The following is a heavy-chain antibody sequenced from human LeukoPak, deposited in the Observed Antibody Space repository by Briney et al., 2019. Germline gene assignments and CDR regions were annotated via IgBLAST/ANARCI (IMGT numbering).Heavy chain of an antibody. D-gene: IGHD3-10*01. CDR1: GGTFSSYA. CDR3: ARPITMVRGVPPRYYGMDV. Sequence: SVKVSCKASGGTFSSYAISWVRQAPGQGLKWMGGIIPIFGTANYAQKFQGRVTITADESTSTAYMELSSLRSEDTAVYYCARPITMVRGVPPRYYGMDVWGQGTTVTVSS. J-gene: IGHJ6*02. CDR2: IIPIFGTA. V-gene: IGHV1-69*13.